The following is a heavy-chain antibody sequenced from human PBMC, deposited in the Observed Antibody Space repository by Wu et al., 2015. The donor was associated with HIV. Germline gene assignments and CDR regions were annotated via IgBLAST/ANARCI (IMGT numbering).Heavy chain of an antibody. V-gene: IGHV1-8*01. D-gene: IGHD6-19*01. Sequence: QVQLVQSGAEVKKPGASVKVSCKASGYTFTSYDINWVRQATGQGLEWVGWMNPRSGNTGYAQKFQGRVTMTRDTSISTANMELSSLRSEDTAVYYCARQRAYTSGWYIFDYWGQGTLVTVSS. CDR1: GYTFTSYD. CDR3: ARQRAYTSGWYIFDY. J-gene: IGHJ4*02. CDR2: MNPRSGNT.